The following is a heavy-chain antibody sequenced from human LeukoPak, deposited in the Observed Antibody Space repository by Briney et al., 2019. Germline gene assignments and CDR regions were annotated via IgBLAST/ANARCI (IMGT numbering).Heavy chain of an antibody. V-gene: IGHV1-18*01. J-gene: IGHJ3*01. CDR3: VGTHIYYDSGGSSLNKRYAAFDV. CDR1: GYTFTSYG. Sequence: ASVKVSCKASGYTFTSYGISWVRQAPGQGLEWMGWISAYNGNTDYAQKLQGRVTMTTDTSTSTAYMELRSLRSEDTAVYYCVGTHIYYDSGGSSLNKRYAAFDVWGQGTMVTVSS. CDR2: ISAYNGNT. D-gene: IGHD3-22*01.